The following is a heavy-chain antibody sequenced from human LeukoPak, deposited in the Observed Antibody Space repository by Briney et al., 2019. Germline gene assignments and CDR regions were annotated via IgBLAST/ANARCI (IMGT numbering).Heavy chain of an antibody. D-gene: IGHD6-13*01. CDR3: ARDLQYSSSRFFDY. J-gene: IGHJ4*02. CDR2: IYYSGST. CDR1: GGSVSSGSYY. Sequence: SETLSLTCTVSGGSVSSGSYYWSWIRQPPGKGLEWIGYIYYSGSTNYNPSLKSRVTISVDTSKNQFSLKLSSVTAADTAVYYCARDLQYSSSRFFDYWGQGTLVTVSS. V-gene: IGHV4-61*01.